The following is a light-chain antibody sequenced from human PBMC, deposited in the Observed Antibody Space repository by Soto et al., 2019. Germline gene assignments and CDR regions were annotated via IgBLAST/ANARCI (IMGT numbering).Light chain of an antibody. CDR2: EVS. V-gene: IGLV2-14*01. CDR3: SSYTGSSTPV. J-gene: IGLJ3*02. Sequence: QSALTQPASVSGSPGQSITISCTGTSSDVGGYNYVTWYQHHPGKAPKLMIYEVSNRPSGVSNHFSGSKSGNTASLTISGLQAEDEADYYCSSYTGSSTPVFGRGTKLTVL. CDR1: SSDVGGYNY.